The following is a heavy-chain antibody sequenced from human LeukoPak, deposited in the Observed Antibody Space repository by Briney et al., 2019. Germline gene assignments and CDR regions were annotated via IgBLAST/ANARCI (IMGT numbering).Heavy chain of an antibody. V-gene: IGHV4-39*01. CDR2: ISYSGST. J-gene: IGHJ6*02. Sequence: PSETLSLTCTVSGDSISSSDYYWGWIRQPPGKGLGWIGTISYSGSTYYNPSLQSRVTISVDTSKNQFSLELSSVTAADTAVYYCARHQHYYFGMDVWGQGTTVTVS. CDR3: ARHQHYYFGMDV. CDR1: GDSISSSDYY.